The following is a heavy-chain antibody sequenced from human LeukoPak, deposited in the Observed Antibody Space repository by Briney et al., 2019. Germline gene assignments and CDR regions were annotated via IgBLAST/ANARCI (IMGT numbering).Heavy chain of an antibody. D-gene: IGHD3-22*01. J-gene: IGHJ4*02. V-gene: IGHV3-21*04. CDR1: GFTFSSYS. Sequence: GGSLRLSCAASGFTFSSYSMNWVRQAPGKGLEWVSSISSSSTYIYYADSVKGRFTISRDNAKNSLFLQMNSLRADDTAVYYCARVVVFDSSGYYYWGQGTLVTVSS. CDR3: ARVVVFDSSGYYY. CDR2: ISSSSTYI.